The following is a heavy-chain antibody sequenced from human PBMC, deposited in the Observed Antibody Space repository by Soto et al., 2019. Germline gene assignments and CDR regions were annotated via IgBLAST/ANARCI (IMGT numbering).Heavy chain of an antibody. CDR1: GDSVSSNSAA. D-gene: IGHD6-19*01. V-gene: IGHV6-1*01. CDR3: ARGDRAVAGTEAFDY. J-gene: IGHJ4*02. CDR2: TYYRSKWYN. Sequence: SPTLSLTCAISGDSVSSNSAAWNWIRQSPSRGLEWLGRTYYRSKWYNDYAVSVKSRITINPDTSKNQFSLQLNSVTPEDTAVYYCARGDRAVAGTEAFDYWGQGTLVTAPQ.